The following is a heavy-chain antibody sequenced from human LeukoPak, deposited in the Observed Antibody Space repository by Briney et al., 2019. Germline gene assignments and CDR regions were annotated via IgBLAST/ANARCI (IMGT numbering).Heavy chain of an antibody. V-gene: IGHV3-23*01. CDR2: ISGSDFST. J-gene: IGHJ4*02. D-gene: IGHD1-1*01. CDR3: VRDDWNL. Sequence: GGSLRLSCAASGFTFSSYAMSWVRQAPGKGLEWVSSISGSDFSTNHADSVKGRFTISRDNPRNTLYLQMNSLRAEDTAFYYCVRDDWNLWGQGTLVTVSS. CDR1: GFTFSSYA.